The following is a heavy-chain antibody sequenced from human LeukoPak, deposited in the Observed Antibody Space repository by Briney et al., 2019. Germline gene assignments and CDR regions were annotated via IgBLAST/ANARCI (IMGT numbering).Heavy chain of an antibody. J-gene: IGHJ5*02. V-gene: IGHV1-2*02. CDR2: INPNSGGT. Sequence: ASVKVPCKASGYTFTGYYMHWVRQAPGQGLEWMGWINPNSGGTNYAQKFQGRVTMTRDTSISTAYMELSRLRSDDTAVYYCAMTGGYCSSTSCYPINWFDPWGQGALVTVSS. CDR3: AMTGGYCSSTSCYPINWFDP. D-gene: IGHD2-2*01. CDR1: GYTFTGYY.